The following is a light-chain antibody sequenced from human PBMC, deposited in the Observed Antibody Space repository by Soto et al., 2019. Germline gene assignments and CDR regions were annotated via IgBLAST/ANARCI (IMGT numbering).Light chain of an antibody. J-gene: IGLJ2*01. CDR3: QTWVTGIHI. V-gene: IGLV4-69*01. Sequence: QLVLTQTPSASASLGASVKLTCTLSSGHSNYAIACHQQQPEKGPRFLMKLNSDGSHSTGDGIPDRFSGSSSGAERYLTISTLQSEDEADYCCQTWVTGIHIFGGGTQLTVL. CDR1: SGHSNYA. CDR2: LNSDGSH.